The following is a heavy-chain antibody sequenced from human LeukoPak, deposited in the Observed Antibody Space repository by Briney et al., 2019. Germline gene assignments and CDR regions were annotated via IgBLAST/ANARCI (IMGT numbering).Heavy chain of an antibody. Sequence: PGGSLRLSCAASGFTFNTYTMYWVRQAPGKGLEWVSGISNSGGSTYYADSVKGRFTISRDNSKNTLYLQMNSLRAEDTAVYYCARGVRIAVAGYIDYWGQGTLVTVSS. CDR1: GFTFNTYT. CDR2: ISNSGGST. J-gene: IGHJ4*02. V-gene: IGHV3-23*01. D-gene: IGHD6-19*01. CDR3: ARGVRIAVAGYIDY.